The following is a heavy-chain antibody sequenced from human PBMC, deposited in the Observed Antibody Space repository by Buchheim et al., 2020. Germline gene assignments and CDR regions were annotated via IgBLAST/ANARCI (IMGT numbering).Heavy chain of an antibody. V-gene: IGHV3-30-3*01. J-gene: IGHJ4*02. CDR2: ISYDGSNK. CDR1: GFTFSSYA. Sequence: QVQLVESGGGVVQPGRSLRLSCAASGFTFSSYAMHWVRQAPGKGLEWVAVISYDGSNKYYADSVKGRFTISRDNSKNTRYLQMNSLRAEDTAVYYCARGKGIAARPPGYWGQGTL. D-gene: IGHD6-6*01. CDR3: ARGKGIAARPPGY.